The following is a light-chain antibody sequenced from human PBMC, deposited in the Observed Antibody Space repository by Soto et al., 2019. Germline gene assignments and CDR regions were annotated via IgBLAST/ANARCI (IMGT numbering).Light chain of an antibody. CDR2: AAS. CDR3: QQYYSFPLT. Sequence: VVVMTQSPPLLSAPTGDTASISCRMSQGISRYLAWYQQKPVKPPELLIYAASTLQSEVPSRFSGSGSGTDFTLTISCRESEDFATYYCQQYYSFPLTFGGGTKVEIK. V-gene: IGKV1D-8*01. CDR1: QGISRY. J-gene: IGKJ4*01.